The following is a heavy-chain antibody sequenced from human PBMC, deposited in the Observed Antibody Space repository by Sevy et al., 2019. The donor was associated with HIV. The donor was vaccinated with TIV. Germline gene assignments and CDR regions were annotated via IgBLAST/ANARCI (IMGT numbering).Heavy chain of an antibody. CDR1: GYTFITYY. CDR3: ARDRDLSGSYLEYYYYAMDV. CDR2: IDPSGST. V-gene: IGHV1-46*01. D-gene: IGHD1-26*01. Sequence: ASVKVSCKASGYTFITYYVHWVRQAPGQGLVWMGLIDPSGSTRYAQKFQGRVSMTGDTSTTTVYMELSSLTSEDTAVYYCARDRDLSGSYLEYYYYAMDVWGQGTTVTVSS. J-gene: IGHJ6*02.